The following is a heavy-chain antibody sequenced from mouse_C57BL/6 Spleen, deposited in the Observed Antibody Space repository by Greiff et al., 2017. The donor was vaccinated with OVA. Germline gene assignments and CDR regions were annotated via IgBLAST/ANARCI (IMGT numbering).Heavy chain of an antibody. CDR1: GYAFTNYL. V-gene: IGHV1-54*01. J-gene: IGHJ2*01. D-gene: IGHD1-1*01. CDR3: ARRVGSPYLDY. Sequence: QVHVKQSGAELVRPGTSVKVSCKASGYAFTNYLIEWVKQRPGQGLEWIGVINPGSGCTNYNEKFKGKATLTADQSSSTAYLQLSSLTSEDSAVYVCARRVGSPYLDYWGQDTTLTVSS. CDR2: INPGSGCT.